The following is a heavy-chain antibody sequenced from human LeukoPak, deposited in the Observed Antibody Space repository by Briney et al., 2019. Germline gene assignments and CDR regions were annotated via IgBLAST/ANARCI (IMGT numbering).Heavy chain of an antibody. V-gene: IGHV3-74*01. J-gene: IGHJ4*02. CDR3: ARDYTYYDYVWGSSPFDY. Sequence: GGSLRLSCAASGFTFSSYWMHWVRQAPGKGLVWVSRINTDGSSTYYADSVKGRFTISRDNSKNTLYLQMNSLRAEDTAVYYCARDYTYYDYVWGSSPFDYWGQGTLVTVSS. CDR2: INTDGSST. CDR1: GFTFSSYW. D-gene: IGHD3-16*01.